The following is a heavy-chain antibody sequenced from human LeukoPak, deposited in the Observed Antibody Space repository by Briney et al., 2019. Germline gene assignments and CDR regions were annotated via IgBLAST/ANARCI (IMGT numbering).Heavy chain of an antibody. D-gene: IGHD6-6*01. J-gene: IGHJ6*03. CDR1: GYTFTSYD. V-gene: IGHV1-8*01. CDR2: MNPNSGNT. CDR3: ARGAYDYSSLWFYYYYYMDV. Sequence: ASVKVSCKASGYTFTSYDINWVRQATGQGLEWMGWMNPNSGNTGYAQKFQGRVTMTRNTSISTAYMELSSLRSEDTAVYYCARGAYDYSSLWFYYYYYMDVWGKGTTVTVSS.